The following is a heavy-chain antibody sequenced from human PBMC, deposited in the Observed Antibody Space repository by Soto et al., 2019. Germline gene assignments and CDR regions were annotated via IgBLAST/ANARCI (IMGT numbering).Heavy chain of an antibody. J-gene: IGHJ1*01. CDR3: ARLPNKSPQN. CDR2: ISTDASST. V-gene: IGHV3-74*01. Sequence: EVHLVESGGGLVQPGESLRLSCAASGFTFSSYWMHWVRQAAGKGLVWVSSISTDASSTSYADPVKGRFTISRDNAKNTLYLQMNSVRAEDTAVYYCARLPNKSPQNWGQGTLVSVSP. CDR1: GFTFSSYW.